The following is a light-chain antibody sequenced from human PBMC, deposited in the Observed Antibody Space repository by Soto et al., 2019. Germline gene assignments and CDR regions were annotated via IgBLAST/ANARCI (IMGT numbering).Light chain of an antibody. V-gene: IGLV2-14*01. CDR2: DVS. J-gene: IGLJ1*01. Sequence: LTQPASVSGSPGQSITISCTGTSSDVGGHNSVSWYRQDPGKAPKLMIYDVSNRPSGVSDRFSGSKSGNTASLTISGLQIEDEADYYCRSFTSSVTSVFGTGTKVTVL. CDR3: RSFTSSVTSV. CDR1: SSDVGGHNS.